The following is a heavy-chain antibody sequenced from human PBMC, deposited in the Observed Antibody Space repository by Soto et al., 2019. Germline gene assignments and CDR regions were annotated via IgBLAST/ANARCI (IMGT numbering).Heavy chain of an antibody. CDR1: GYSFTSYW. CDR3: ARQQFQYSSSWAGNDY. V-gene: IGHV5-51*01. J-gene: IGHJ4*02. D-gene: IGHD6-13*01. Sequence: PGESLKISCKGSGYSFTSYWIGWVRQMPGKGLEWMGIIYPGDSDTRYSPSFQGQVTISADKSISTAYLQWSSLKASDTAMYYCARQQFQYSSSWAGNDYWGQGTLVTVSS. CDR2: IYPGDSDT.